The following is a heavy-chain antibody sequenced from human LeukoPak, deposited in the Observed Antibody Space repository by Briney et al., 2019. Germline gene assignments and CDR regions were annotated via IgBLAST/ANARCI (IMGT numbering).Heavy chain of an antibody. Sequence: GGSLRLSCAASGFAFSTYWVHWVRQAPGKGLVWVSSINSDGSSTSYPDSVKGRFTISRDNPKNTLYLQMNTLRAEDTAVYYCASLDYWGQGTPVTVSS. CDR2: INSDGSST. J-gene: IGHJ4*02. V-gene: IGHV3-74*01. CDR1: GFAFSTYW. CDR3: ASLDY.